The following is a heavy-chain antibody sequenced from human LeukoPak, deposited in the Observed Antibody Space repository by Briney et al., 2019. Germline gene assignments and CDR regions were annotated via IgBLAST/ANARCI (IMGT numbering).Heavy chain of an antibody. CDR2: IYYSGST. J-gene: IGHJ3*02. V-gene: IGHV4-59*01. D-gene: IGHD4-17*01. CDR1: GDSISAFY. Sequence: PSETLSLTCSVSGDSISAFYWSWIRQPPGKGLEWIGYIYYSGSTNYNPSLKSRVTISVDTSKNQFSLKLSSVTAADTAVYYCARDLRNDAFDIWGQGTMVTVSS. CDR3: ARDLRNDAFDI.